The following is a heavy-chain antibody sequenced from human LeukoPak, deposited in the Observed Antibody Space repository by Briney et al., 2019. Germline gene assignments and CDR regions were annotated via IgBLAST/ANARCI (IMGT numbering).Heavy chain of an antibody. J-gene: IGHJ4*01. Sequence: GGSLRLSCAASGFTFSNSVMSWVRPAPGKGLEWVSTLSGSGITTYYADSVKGRFTISRDNSKNTLYLQMNSLRAEDTAVYYCAKGIYSSGWSHFDYWGHGTLVTVSS. CDR3: AKGIYSSGWSHFDY. CDR2: LSGSGITT. CDR1: GFTFSNSV. V-gene: IGHV3-23*01. D-gene: IGHD6-19*01.